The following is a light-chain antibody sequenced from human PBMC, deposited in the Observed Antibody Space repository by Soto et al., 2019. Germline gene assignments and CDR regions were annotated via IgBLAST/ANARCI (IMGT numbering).Light chain of an antibody. CDR2: DAS. V-gene: IGKV3-11*01. Sequence: EIVLTQSPATLSLSPGERATLSCRASQSVSSYLAWYQQKPGQALRLLIYDASNRATGIPARFSGSGSGTDFTLTISSLEPEDFAVYYCQQQWTFGQGTKVDIK. CDR3: QQQWT. J-gene: IGKJ1*01. CDR1: QSVSSY.